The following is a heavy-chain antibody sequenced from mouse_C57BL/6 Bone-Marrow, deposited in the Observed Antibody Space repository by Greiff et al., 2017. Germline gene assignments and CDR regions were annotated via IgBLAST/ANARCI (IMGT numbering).Heavy chain of an antibody. V-gene: IGHV5-16*01. J-gene: IGHJ3*01. CDR3: ASHYGSSPFAD. D-gene: IGHD1-1*01. CDR1: GFTFSDYY. Sequence: DVKLVESEGGLVQPGSSMKLSCTASGFTFSDYYMAWVRQVPEKGLEWVANINYDGSSTYYLDSLKSRFIISRDNAKNILYLQMSSLTSEDTATYYCASHYGSSPFADWGQGTLVTVSA. CDR2: INYDGSST.